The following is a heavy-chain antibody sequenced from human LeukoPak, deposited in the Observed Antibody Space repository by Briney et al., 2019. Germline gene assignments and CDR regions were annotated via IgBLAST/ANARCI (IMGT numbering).Heavy chain of an antibody. Sequence: GGSLRLSCAASGFTFSSYAMSWVRQAPGKGLEWVSAISGSGGSTYYADSVKGRFTISRDNSKNTLYLQMNSLRAEDTAVYYCARGAVLRFLEWAPRAYYFDYWCQGTRVTVSS. CDR1: GFTFSSYA. CDR2: ISGSGGST. D-gene: IGHD3-3*01. CDR3: ARGAVLRFLEWAPRAYYFDY. V-gene: IGHV3-23*01. J-gene: IGHJ4*02.